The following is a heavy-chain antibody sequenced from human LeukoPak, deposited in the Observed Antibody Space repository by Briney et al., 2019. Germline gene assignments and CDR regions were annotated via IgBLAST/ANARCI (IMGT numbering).Heavy chain of an antibody. J-gene: IGHJ6*02. Sequence: GASVKVSCKASGYTFTSYYMHWVRQAPGQGLEWMGIINPSGGSTSYAQKFQGRVTMTRDTSTSTVYMELSSLRSEDTAVYYCARDRLEYSGFSHLGYYYYGMDVWGQGTTVTVSS. CDR2: INPSGGST. V-gene: IGHV1-46*01. D-gene: IGHD5-12*01. CDR1: GYTFTSYY. CDR3: ARDRLEYSGFSHLGYYYYGMDV.